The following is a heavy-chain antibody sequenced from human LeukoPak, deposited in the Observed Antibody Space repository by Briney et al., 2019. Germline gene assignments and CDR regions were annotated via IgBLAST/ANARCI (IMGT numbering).Heavy chain of an antibody. V-gene: IGHV1-2*02. CDR2: INPNSGDT. J-gene: IGHJ4*02. D-gene: IGHD3-10*01. Sequence: ASVKVSCKASGYTFTGYYMHWVRQAPGQGLEWMGCINPNSGDTNYAQKFQGRVTMTRDTSISIAYMELSTLRSDDTAVYYCVRAGIYGSGTYYNPFDYWGQGTLVTVSP. CDR1: GYTFTGYY. CDR3: VRAGIYGSGTYYNPFDY.